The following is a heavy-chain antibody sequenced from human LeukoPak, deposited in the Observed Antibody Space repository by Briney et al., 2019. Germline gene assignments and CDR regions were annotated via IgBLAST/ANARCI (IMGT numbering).Heavy chain of an antibody. D-gene: IGHD3-10*01. Sequence: SETLSLTCAVYGGSFSGYYWSWIRQPPGKGLEWIGEINHSGSTNYNPSLKSRVTISVDTSKNQFSLKLSSVTAADTAVYYCARAGELPTLDYWGQGTLVTVSS. J-gene: IGHJ4*02. CDR2: INHSGST. CDR1: GGSFSGYY. V-gene: IGHV4-34*01. CDR3: ARAGELPTLDY.